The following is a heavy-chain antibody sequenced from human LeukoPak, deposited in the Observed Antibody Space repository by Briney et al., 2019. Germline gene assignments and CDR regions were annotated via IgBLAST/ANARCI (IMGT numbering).Heavy chain of an antibody. J-gene: IGHJ6*02. D-gene: IGHD5-24*01. V-gene: IGHV1-46*01. Sequence: GASVKVSCKASGYTFTGYYMHWVRQAPGQGLEWMGILNPSGGSSSYAQKFQGRATLTRATSTSTVYMELSSLRSEDTAVYYCASVYKNGMDVWGQGTTVIVSS. CDR3: ASVYKNGMDV. CDR2: LNPSGGSS. CDR1: GYTFTGYY.